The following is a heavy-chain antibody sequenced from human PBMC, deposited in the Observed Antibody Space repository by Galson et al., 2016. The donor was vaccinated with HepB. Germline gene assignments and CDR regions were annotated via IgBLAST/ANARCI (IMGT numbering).Heavy chain of an antibody. CDR2: INDRRDT. D-gene: IGHD6-25*01. Sequence: ETLSLTCGWYGGSFSQYYWNWIRQSPGKGLEWIGEINDRRDTNYNPSLKSRVAISIDTSKSQFSLELRSATAADTAVYYCARSFNPMGRGLNWFDHWGQGTLVTVSS. V-gene: IGHV4-34*01. J-gene: IGHJ5*02. CDR1: GGSFSQYY. CDR3: ARSFNPMGRGLNWFDH.